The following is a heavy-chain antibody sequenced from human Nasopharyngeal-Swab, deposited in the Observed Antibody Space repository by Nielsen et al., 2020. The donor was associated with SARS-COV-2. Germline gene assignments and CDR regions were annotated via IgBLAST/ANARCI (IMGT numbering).Heavy chain of an antibody. D-gene: IGHD5-12*01. J-gene: IGHJ4*02. CDR3: ARRATFDY. V-gene: IGHV1-18*01. CDR2: ISAYNGNT. Sequence: WARQAHGQGLEWMGWISAYNGNTNYAQKLQGRVTMTTDTSTSTAYMELRSMRSDDTAVYYCARRATFDYWGQGTLVTVSS.